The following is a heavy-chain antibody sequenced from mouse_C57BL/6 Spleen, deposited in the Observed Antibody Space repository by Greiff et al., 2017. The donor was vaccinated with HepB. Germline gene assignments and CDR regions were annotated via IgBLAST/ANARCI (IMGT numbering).Heavy chain of an antibody. CDR2: INPSTGGT. V-gene: IGHV1-42*01. CDR1: GYSFTGYY. Sequence: EVKLVESGPELVKPGASVKISCKASGYSFTGYYMNWVKQSPEKSLEWIGEINPSTGGTTYNQKFKAKATLTVDKSSSTAYMQLKSLTSEDSAVYYCARYEDDYWGQGTTLTVSS. J-gene: IGHJ2*01. D-gene: IGHD2-3*01. CDR3: ARYEDDY.